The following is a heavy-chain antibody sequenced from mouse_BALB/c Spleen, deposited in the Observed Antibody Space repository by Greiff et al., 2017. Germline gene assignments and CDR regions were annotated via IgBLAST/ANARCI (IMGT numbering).Heavy chain of an antibody. CDR3: ARAITTSYAMDY. CDR1: GYTFTDYA. J-gene: IGHJ4*01. CDR2: ISTYYGDA. V-gene: IGHV1S137*01. D-gene: IGHD2-4*01. Sequence: QVHVKQSGAELVRPGVSVKISCKGSGYTFTDYAMHWVKQSHAKSLEWIGVISTYYGDASYNQKFKGKATMTVDKSSSTAYMELARLTSEDSAIYYCARAITTSYAMDYWGQGTSVTVSS.